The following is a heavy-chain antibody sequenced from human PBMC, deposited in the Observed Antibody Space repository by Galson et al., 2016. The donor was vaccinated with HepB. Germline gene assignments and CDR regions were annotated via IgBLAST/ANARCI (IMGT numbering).Heavy chain of an antibody. J-gene: IGHJ4*02. Sequence: SETLSLTCTVTRGSMSSYYCSWVRQPPGKGLEWIGYIYSSGGTNYNPSLESRVTISVDKSKNQFSLKLSSVTAADTAVYFCARVHMGGFDSWGQGTLVTVSS. D-gene: IGHD2-15*01. CDR2: IYSSGGT. CDR1: RGSMSSYY. CDR3: ARVHMGGFDS. V-gene: IGHV4-59*01.